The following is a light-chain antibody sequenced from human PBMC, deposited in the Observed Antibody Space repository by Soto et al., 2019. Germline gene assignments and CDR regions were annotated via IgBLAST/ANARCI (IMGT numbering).Light chain of an antibody. CDR2: KAS. Sequence: DIQMTQSPSTLSAFVGDRVTITCRASRSITTWLAWYQQKPGKAPNLLISKASNLESGVPSRFSGTGSGTEFTLTISRLQPDDFATYYYQHYNNSPYTFGQGTKLEIK. V-gene: IGKV1-5*03. CDR3: QHYNNSPYT. CDR1: RSITTW. J-gene: IGKJ2*01.